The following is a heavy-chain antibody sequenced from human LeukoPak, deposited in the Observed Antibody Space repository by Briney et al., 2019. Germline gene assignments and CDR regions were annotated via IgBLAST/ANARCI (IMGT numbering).Heavy chain of an antibody. J-gene: IGHJ3*02. CDR2: IYPGDSDT. Sequence: GESLKISCKGSGYSLISYWIGWVRQMPGKGLEWMGIIYPGDSDTRYSPSFQGQVMISVDKSISTAYLQWSSLKASDTAMYYCARPRDGYNSDAFDIWGQGTMVTVSS. CDR1: GYSLISYW. D-gene: IGHD5-24*01. CDR3: ARPRDGYNSDAFDI. V-gene: IGHV5-51*01.